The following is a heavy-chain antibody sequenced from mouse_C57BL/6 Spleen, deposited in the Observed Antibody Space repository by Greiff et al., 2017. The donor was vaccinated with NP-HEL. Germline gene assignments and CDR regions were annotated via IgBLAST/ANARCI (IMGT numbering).Heavy chain of an antibody. Sequence: QVQLQQPGAELVMPGASVKLSCKASGYTFTSYWMHWVKQTPGHGLEWIGEIDPSDSYTNYNQKFKGKSTLTVDKSSSTAYMQLSSLTSEDSAVYYCARFDGYYFDYWGQGTTLTVSS. CDR1: GYTFTSYW. CDR2: IDPSDSYT. J-gene: IGHJ2*01. CDR3: ARFDGYYFDY. D-gene: IGHD2-3*01. V-gene: IGHV1-69*01.